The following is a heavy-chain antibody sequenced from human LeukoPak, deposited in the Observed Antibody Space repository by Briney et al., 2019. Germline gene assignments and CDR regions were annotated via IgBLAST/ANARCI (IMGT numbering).Heavy chain of an antibody. Sequence: GGSLRLSCAASGFTFSSYSMNWVRQAPGKGLEWASSISSSSSYIYYADSVKGRFTISRDNAKNSLYLQMNSLRAEDTAVYYCAREVVYSNYAFDYWGQGTLVTVSS. D-gene: IGHD4-11*01. V-gene: IGHV3-21*01. CDR3: AREVVYSNYAFDY. J-gene: IGHJ4*02. CDR2: ISSSSSYI. CDR1: GFTFSSYS.